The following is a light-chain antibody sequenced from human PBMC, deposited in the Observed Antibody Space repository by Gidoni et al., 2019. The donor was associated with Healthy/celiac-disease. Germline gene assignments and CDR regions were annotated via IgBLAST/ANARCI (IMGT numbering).Light chain of an antibody. CDR1: QGISSY. Sequence: DIQLTQSPSFLSASVGDRVTITCRASQGISSYLAWYQQKPGKAPKLLIYAASTLQSGVPSRFSGSGSGTEFTLTISSLQPEDFATYYCQQLNIFSVTFGGGTKVEIK. CDR3: QQLNIFSVT. J-gene: IGKJ4*01. CDR2: AAS. V-gene: IGKV1-9*01.